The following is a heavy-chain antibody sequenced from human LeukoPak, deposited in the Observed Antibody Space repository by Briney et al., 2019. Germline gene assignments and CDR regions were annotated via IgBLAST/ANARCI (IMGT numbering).Heavy chain of an antibody. CDR2: ISSSGSTI. D-gene: IGHD5-24*01. V-gene: IGHV3-48*03. Sequence: PGGSLRLSCAASGFTFSSYEMNWVRQAPGLGLEWVSYISSSGSTIYYADSVKGRFTISRDNAKNSLYLQMNSLRAEDTAVYYCAMRRDGYNFFQHWGQGTLVTVSS. CDR1: GFTFSSYE. CDR3: AMRRDGYNFFQH. J-gene: IGHJ1*01.